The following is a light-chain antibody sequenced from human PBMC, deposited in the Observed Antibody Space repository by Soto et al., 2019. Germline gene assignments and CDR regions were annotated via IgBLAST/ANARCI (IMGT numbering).Light chain of an antibody. J-gene: IGKJ1*01. CDR2: DAS. CDR1: QTVSSSY. CDR3: QQYGSIPWT. V-gene: IGKV3-20*01. Sequence: EIVLTQSPVTLSLSPGERVTLSCRASQTVSSSYLAWYQRKPGQAPRLLIYDASSRATGIPDRFSGSGSGTDFTLTISRLEPEDFAVYYCQQYGSIPWTFGQGTKVDIK.